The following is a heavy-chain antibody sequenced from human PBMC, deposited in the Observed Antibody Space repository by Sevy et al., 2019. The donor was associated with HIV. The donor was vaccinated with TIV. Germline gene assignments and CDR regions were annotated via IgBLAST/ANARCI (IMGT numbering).Heavy chain of an antibody. Sequence: ASVKVSCKASGYTFSDSGYYVHWVRQAPGQGLEWMGWINPKSGATNYAQKFQGRVTMTRDTSVSTANMELSRLTSDDTAVYYCARESYDFWTGPVDYDYGMDVWGQGTTVTDSS. V-gene: IGHV1-2*02. CDR2: INPKSGAT. J-gene: IGHJ6*02. CDR1: GYTFSDSGYY. D-gene: IGHD3-3*01. CDR3: ARESYDFWTGPVDYDYGMDV.